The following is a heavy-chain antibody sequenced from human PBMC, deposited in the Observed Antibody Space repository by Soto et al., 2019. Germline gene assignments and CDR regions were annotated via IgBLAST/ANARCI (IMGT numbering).Heavy chain of an antibody. CDR1: GFTFSSYA. CDR2: ISGSGGTT. D-gene: IGHD4-4*01. CDR3: AKALSSNYYFDY. V-gene: IGHV3-23*01. Sequence: GGSLGLSCAASGFTFSSYAMSWVRQAPGKGLEWVSGISGSGGTTYYADSVKGRFTISRDNSKNTLHLQMNSLRAEDTAVYYCAKALSSNYYFDYWGQGTLVTVSS. J-gene: IGHJ4*02.